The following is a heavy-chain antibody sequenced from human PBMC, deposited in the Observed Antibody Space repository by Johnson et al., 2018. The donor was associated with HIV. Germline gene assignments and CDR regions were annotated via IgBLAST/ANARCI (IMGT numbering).Heavy chain of an antibody. CDR3: ARASGEWDAFDI. CDR2: IKQDGSET. Sequence: VQLVESGGGVVQPGRSLRLPCAASGFTFSSYWMSWVRQAPGKGLEWVANIKQDGSETYSVDSVKGLFTLSRDNAKNSLYLQMNSLRAEDTAVYYCARASGEWDAFDIWGQGTVVTVSS. J-gene: IGHJ3*02. D-gene: IGHD3-10*01. CDR1: GFTFSSYW. V-gene: IGHV3-7*01.